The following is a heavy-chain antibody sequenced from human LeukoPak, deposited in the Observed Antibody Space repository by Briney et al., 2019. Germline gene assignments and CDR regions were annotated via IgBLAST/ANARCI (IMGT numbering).Heavy chain of an antibody. J-gene: IGHJ4*02. D-gene: IGHD4-11*01. Sequence: GGSLRLSCSASGFTFHKCAMPCVRQAPGKGLEWVSGVNSDGGSTYYADSVRGRFTFSRDNSKNTLYLQMNSLKAEDTAVYYCAKGISNPDYWGQGTLVTVSS. CDR1: GFTFHKCA. CDR2: VNSDGGST. V-gene: IGHV3-23*01. CDR3: AKGISNPDY.